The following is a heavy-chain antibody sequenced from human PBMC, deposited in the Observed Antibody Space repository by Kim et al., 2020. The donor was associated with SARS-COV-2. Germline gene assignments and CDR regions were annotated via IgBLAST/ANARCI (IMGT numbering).Heavy chain of an antibody. CDR3: ARGGWCPRWFV. Sequence: TNSPPSLKSRVTLSVDTSKNQFSLKLSAVTAADTAVYYCARGGWCPRWFVWGQGTLVTVSS. V-gene: IGHV4-59*09. J-gene: IGHJ4*02. CDR2: T. D-gene: IGHD6-19*01.